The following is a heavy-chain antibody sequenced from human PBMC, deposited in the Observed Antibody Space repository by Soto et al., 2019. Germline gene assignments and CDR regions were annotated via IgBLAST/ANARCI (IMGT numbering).Heavy chain of an antibody. CDR1: GGSVSRVSYY. CDR3: AASISIFGVVPF. CDR2: VYYSGST. V-gene: IGHV4-61*01. J-gene: IGHJ4*02. Sequence: QVQLQESGPGLVKPSETLSLTCNVSGGSVSRVSYYWSWIRQSPGKGLEWIGYVYYSGSTNYNPSLKSRVTISVDKSKNQFSLKLRSVTAADTAVYYCAASISIFGVVPFWGQGTLVTVSS. D-gene: IGHD3-3*01.